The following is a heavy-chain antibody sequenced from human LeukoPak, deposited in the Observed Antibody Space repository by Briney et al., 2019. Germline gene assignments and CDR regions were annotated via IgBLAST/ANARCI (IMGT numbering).Heavy chain of an antibody. CDR1: GYTLTELS. CDR2: FDPEDGET. J-gene: IGHJ4*02. CDR3: ATDPGSSWFYFDY. D-gene: IGHD6-13*01. Sequence: GASVKVSCKVSGYTLTELSMHWVRPAPGKGLEWMGGFDPEDGETIYAQKFQGRVTMTEDTSTDTAYMELSSLRSEDTAVYYCATDPGSSWFYFDYWGQGTLVTVSS. V-gene: IGHV1-24*01.